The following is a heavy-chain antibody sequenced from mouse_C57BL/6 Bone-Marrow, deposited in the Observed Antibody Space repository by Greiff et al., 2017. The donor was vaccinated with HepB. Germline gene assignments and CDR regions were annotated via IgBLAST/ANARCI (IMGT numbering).Heavy chain of an antibody. CDR3: ARGGPTIVTTWYFDV. CDR1: GFTFSSYA. D-gene: IGHD2-5*01. CDR2: ISDGGSYT. J-gene: IGHJ1*03. Sequence: EVQVVESGGGLVKPGGSLKLSCAASGFTFSSYAMSWVRQTPEKRLEWVATISDGGSYTSYPDNVKGRFTISRDNAKNNLYLQMSHLTSEDTAMYYCARGGPTIVTTWYFDVWGTGTTVTVSS. V-gene: IGHV5-4*01.